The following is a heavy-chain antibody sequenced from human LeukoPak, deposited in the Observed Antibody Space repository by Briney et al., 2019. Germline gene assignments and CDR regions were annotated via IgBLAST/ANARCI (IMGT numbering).Heavy chain of an antibody. J-gene: IGHJ5*02. CDR2: ISSSGSTI. CDR1: GFTFSDYY. V-gene: IGHV3-11*01. CDR3: ARVRSWNYGGHWFDP. D-gene: IGHD1-7*01. Sequence: GGSLRLSCAASGFTFSDYYMSWIRQAPGKGLEWVSYISSSGSTIYYAASVKGRFTISRDNAKNSLYLQMNSLRAEDTAVYYCARVRSWNYGGHWFDPWGQGTLVTVSS.